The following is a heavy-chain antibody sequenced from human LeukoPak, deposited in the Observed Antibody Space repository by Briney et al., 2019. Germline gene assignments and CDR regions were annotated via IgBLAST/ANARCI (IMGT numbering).Heavy chain of an antibody. CDR3: ARERIAAVNWFDP. CDR1: GYTFTSNY. J-gene: IGHJ5*02. D-gene: IGHD6-13*01. V-gene: IGHV1-46*01. CDR2: INPTGGST. Sequence: ASVKVSCKASGYTFTSNYMHWVRQAPGQGLEWMGVINPTGGSTSYAHKFQGRITLTRDMSTSTDYLELSSLRSDDTAVYYCARERIAAVNWFDPWGQGTLVTVSS.